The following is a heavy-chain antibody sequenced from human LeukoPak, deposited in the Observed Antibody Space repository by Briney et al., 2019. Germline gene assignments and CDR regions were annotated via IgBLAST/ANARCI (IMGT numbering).Heavy chain of an antibody. V-gene: IGHV3-38-3*01. CDR3: AREKMGTPPWPSTKSYWYFDL. CDR1: GFTVSSNE. Sequence: GVLRLSCAASGFTVSSNEMSWVRQAPGKGLEWVSSISGGSTYYADSRKGRFTISRDNSKNTLHLQMNSLRAEDTAVYYCAREKMGTPPWPSTKSYWYFDLWGRGTLVTVSS. J-gene: IGHJ2*01. D-gene: IGHD7-27*01. CDR2: ISGGST.